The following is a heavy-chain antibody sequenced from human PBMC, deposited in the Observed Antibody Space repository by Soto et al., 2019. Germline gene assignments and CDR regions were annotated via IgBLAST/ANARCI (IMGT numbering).Heavy chain of an antibody. J-gene: IGHJ6*02. Sequence: EVQLVESGGGLVQPGGSLRLSCAASGFTISSSSTNWVRQAPGRGLEWVSYISYSSSTTRYADSVKGRFTVSRDTAKNSLYLQMNGLRDEDRAVYYCARYYYDSSGYDGMDVWGQGTTVTVSS. CDR3: ARYYYDSSGYDGMDV. D-gene: IGHD3-22*01. CDR1: GFTISSSS. V-gene: IGHV3-48*02. CDR2: ISYSSSTT.